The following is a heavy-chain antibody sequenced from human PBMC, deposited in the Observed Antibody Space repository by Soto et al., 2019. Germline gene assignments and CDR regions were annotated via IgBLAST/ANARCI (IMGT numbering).Heavy chain of an antibody. CDR3: ARGIGSSSGMDV. D-gene: IGHD6-13*01. Sequence: SVKVSCKASGGTFSSYAISWVRQAPGQGLEWMGGIIPIFGTANYAQKFQGRVTITADESTSTAYMELSSLRSEDTAVYYCARGIGSSSGMDVWGQRTTDSVSS. V-gene: IGHV1-69*13. CDR1: GGTFSSYA. J-gene: IGHJ6*02. CDR2: IIPIFGTA.